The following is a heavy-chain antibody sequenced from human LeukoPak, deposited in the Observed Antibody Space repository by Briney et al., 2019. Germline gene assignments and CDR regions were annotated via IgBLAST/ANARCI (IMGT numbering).Heavy chain of an antibody. CDR1: GFTFSSYI. J-gene: IGHJ4*02. CDR2: ISSSSDYI. V-gene: IGHV3-21*01. Sequence: GGPLRLSCAASGFTFSSYIMNWVRQAPGKGLEWVSSISSSSDYIYYVDSVKGRFTISRDNAKKSLYLQMNSLRAEDTAVYYCARGNIKFDYWGQGTLVTVSS. CDR3: ARGNIKFDY.